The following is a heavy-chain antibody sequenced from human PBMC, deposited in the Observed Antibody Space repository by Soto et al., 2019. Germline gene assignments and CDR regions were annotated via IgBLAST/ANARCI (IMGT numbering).Heavy chain of an antibody. V-gene: IGHV1-69*13. CDR2: IIPIFGTA. D-gene: IGHD6-6*01. CDR3: ARAPEYSSSPGGY. Sequence: WASVKVSCKASGGTFSSYAISWVRQAPGQGLEWMGGIIPIFGTANYAQKFQGRVTITADESTSTAYMELSSLRSEDTAVYYCARAPEYSSSPGGYWGQGTLVTVSS. J-gene: IGHJ4*02. CDR1: GGTFSSYA.